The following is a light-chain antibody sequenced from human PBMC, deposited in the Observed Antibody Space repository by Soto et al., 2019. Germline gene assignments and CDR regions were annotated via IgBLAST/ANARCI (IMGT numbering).Light chain of an antibody. CDR1: TSDVGGYDY. CDR2: DVT. J-gene: IGLJ2*01. Sequence: QSALTQSASVSGSPGQSITISCTGSTSDVGGYDYVSWYQQHPNKAPKLMIYDVTNRPSGVSDRFSGSKSGNTASLTISGLQAEDEADYYCSSYASSTTVLFGGGTKLTVL. CDR3: SSYASSTTVL. V-gene: IGLV2-14*01.